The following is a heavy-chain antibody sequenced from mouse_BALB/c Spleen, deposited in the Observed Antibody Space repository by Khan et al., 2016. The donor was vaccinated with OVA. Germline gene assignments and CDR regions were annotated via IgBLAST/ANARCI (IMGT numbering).Heavy chain of an antibody. J-gene: IGHJ3*01. D-gene: IGHD3-3*01. CDR2: IDPFNGGT. CDR3: AWGTFDY. V-gene: IGHV1S135*01. CDR1: GYSFTSYY. Sequence: VQLQQSGPELMRPGSSVNISCKASGYSFTSYYIHWVKQSHGKSLEWIGYIDPFNGGTDYNQKFKGKATLTVDKSSNTAYMHLSSLTSEDSAVYYCAWGTFDYWGQGTLVTVS.